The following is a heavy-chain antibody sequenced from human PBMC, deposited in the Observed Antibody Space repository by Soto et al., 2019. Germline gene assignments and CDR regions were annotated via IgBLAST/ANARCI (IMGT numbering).Heavy chain of an antibody. CDR1: GFTSSSHA. V-gene: IGHV3-30-3*01. CDR3: VRGQIVVVVATTGEYFQH. J-gene: IGHJ1*01. CDR2: ISYDGSKK. D-gene: IGHD2-15*01. Sequence: GGSLRLSCAASGFTSSSHAMHWVRQAPGKGLEWVAVISYDGSKKYYADSVKGRFTISRDNSKNTLYMQMNSLRAEDTAVYYCVRGQIVVVVATTGEYFQHWGQRTLVTVSS.